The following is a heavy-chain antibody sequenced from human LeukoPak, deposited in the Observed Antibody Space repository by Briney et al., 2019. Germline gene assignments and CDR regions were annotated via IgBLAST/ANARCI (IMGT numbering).Heavy chain of an antibody. CDR1: GGSFSGYY. CDR3: ATSAAYYYDSSGSGYYFDY. D-gene: IGHD3-22*01. Sequence: SETLSLTCAVYGGSFSGYYWSWIGQPPGKGLEWIGQMNHSGSTNYNPSLKSRVTISVDTSKNQFSLKLSSVTAADTAVYYCATSAAYYYDSSGSGYYFDYWGQGTLVTVSS. CDR2: MNHSGST. J-gene: IGHJ4*02. V-gene: IGHV4-34*01.